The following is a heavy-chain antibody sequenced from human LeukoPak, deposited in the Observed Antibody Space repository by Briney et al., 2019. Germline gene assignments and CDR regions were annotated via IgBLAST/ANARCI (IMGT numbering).Heavy chain of an antibody. CDR3: AKGSARRWFWYFDY. CDR1: GFTFSSYE. V-gene: IGHV3-23*01. J-gene: IGHJ4*02. CDR2: ISGSGSST. D-gene: IGHD4-23*01. Sequence: GGSLRLSCAASGFTFSSYEMNWVRQAPGKGLEWVSAISGSGSSTYYAASVKGRFTISRDNSKNTLYLQMNSLRAEDTAVYYCAKGSARRWFWYFDYWGQGTLVTVSS.